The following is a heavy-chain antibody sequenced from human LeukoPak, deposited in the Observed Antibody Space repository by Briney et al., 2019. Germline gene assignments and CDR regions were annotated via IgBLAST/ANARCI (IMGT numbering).Heavy chain of an antibody. D-gene: IGHD2-15*01. Sequence: ASVKVSCKASGYTFTSYDINWVRQATGQGLEWMGWMNPNSGNTGYAQKFQGRVTMTRNTSISTAYMELSSLRSDDTAVYYCARGPRYCSGASCYSFDYWGQGTLVTVSS. CDR3: ARGPRYCSGASCYSFDY. V-gene: IGHV1-8*01. CDR1: GYTFTSYD. J-gene: IGHJ4*02. CDR2: MNPNSGNT.